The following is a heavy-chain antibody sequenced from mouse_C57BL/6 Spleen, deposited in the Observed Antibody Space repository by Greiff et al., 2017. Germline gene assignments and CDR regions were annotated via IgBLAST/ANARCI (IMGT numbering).Heavy chain of an antibody. CDR3: ARNYGSHYAMDY. V-gene: IGHV5-17*01. CDR1: GFTFSDYG. D-gene: IGHD1-1*01. Sequence: EVMLVESGGGLVKPGGSLKLSCAASGFTFSDYGMHWVRQAPEKGLEWVAYISSGSSTIYYADTVKGRFTIFRDNAKNTLFLQMTSLRSEDTAMYYCARNYGSHYAMDYWGQGTSVTVSS. J-gene: IGHJ4*01. CDR2: ISSGSSTI.